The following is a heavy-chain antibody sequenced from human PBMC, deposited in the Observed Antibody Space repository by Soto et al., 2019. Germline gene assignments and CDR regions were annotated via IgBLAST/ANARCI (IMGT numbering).Heavy chain of an antibody. D-gene: IGHD3-9*01. CDR2: IRSKAYGGTT. CDR3: TSHLYYDILTGYPLDAFDI. Sequence: PGGSLRPSCTASGFTFGDYAMSWVRQAPGKGLEWVGFIRSKAYGGTTEYAASVKGRFTISRDDSKSIAYLQMNSLKTEDTAVYYCTSHLYYDILTGYPLDAFDIWGQGTMVTVSS. CDR1: GFTFGDYA. J-gene: IGHJ3*02. V-gene: IGHV3-49*04.